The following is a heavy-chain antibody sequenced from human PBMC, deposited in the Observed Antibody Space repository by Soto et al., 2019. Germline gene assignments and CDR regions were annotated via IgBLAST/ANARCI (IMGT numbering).Heavy chain of an antibody. CDR3: AKNPSDFDVVVVAAFDY. D-gene: IGHD2-15*01. V-gene: IGHV3-23*01. CDR1: GFTFSSYA. J-gene: IGHJ4*02. CDR2: ISGSGGST. Sequence: PGGSLRLSCAASGFTFSSYAMSWVRQAPGKGLEWVSAISGSGGSTYYADSVKGRFTISRDNSKNTLYLQMNSLRAEDTAVYYCAKNPSDFDVVVVAAFDYWGQGTLVTVSS.